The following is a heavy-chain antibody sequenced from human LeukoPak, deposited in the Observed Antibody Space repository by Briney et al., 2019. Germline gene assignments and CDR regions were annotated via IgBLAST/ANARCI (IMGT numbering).Heavy chain of an antibody. CDR1: GDSISRFS. CDR3: ARDLELERDRWNYLES. V-gene: IGHV4-59*01. J-gene: IGHJ4*02. CDR2: IYNTGTA. Sequence: SETLSLTCTVSGDSISRFSWSWIRQPPGKGLEWIGCIYNTGTALYNPPLKSRVAMSLDTSKNQFSLKLTSVTAADTAVYYCARDLELERDRWNYLESWGQGTLVTVSS. D-gene: IGHD1-1*01.